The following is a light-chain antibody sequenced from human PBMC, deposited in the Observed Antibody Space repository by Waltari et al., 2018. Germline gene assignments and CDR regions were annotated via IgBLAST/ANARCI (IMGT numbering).Light chain of an antibody. CDR1: SIESKM. CDR2: DDN. V-gene: IGLV3-21*02. Sequence: SYVLTQPPSVLVAPGQTARITCGGNSIESKMVHWYQRKPGQAPVLGVYDDNHRPSGVPERFSGSNFGNTATLTISRVEAGDEADYLCQVWDSVTDPWVFGGGTKLTVL. J-gene: IGLJ3*02. CDR3: QVWDSVTDPWV.